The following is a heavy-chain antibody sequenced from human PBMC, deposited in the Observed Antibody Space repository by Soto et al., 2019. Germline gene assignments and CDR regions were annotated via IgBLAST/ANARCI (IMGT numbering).Heavy chain of an antibody. CDR3: TRLYGV. Sequence: VQLVESGGGFVKPGGSLRLSCAASGLTFSNTWLNWVRQGPVRGLEWVGRIKSNPDGGTTDYAAPVKGRFTISRDDSKNTMYLEMDSLKTEDTAVYYCTRLYGVWGQGTTVTVSS. D-gene: IGHD3-10*01. CDR2: IKSNPDGGTT. CDR1: GLTFSNTW. J-gene: IGHJ6*02. V-gene: IGHV3-15*07.